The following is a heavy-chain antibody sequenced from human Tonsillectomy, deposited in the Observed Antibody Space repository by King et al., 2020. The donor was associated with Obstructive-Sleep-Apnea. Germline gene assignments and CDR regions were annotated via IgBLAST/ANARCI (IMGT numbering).Heavy chain of an antibody. Sequence: HVQLVESGGGVVQPGRSLRLSCAASGLTFGSYAIHWVRQTPGKGLEWVALISCDGGNKYYADSVKGRFTISRDNSKNKLYLQMNSLRAEDTARYYCAKDRNSDQLLFHHLDVWGQGTTVTVSS. J-gene: IGHJ6*02. V-gene: IGHV3-30*04. CDR2: ISCDGGNK. D-gene: IGHD5-24*01. CDR1: GLTFGSYA. CDR3: AKDRNSDQLLFHHLDV.